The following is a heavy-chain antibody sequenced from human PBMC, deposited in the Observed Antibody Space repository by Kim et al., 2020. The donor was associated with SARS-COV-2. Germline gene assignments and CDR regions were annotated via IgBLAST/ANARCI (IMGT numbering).Heavy chain of an antibody. CDR1: GGSISSSSYY. J-gene: IGHJ4*02. V-gene: IGHV4-39*01. D-gene: IGHD2-15*01. Sequence: SETLSLTCTVSGGSISSSSYYWGWIRQPPGKGLEWIGSIYYSGSTYYNPSLKSRVTISVDTSKNQFSLKLSSVTAADTAVYYCARLPRRYCSGGSCEEVYFDYWGQGTLVTVSS. CDR3: ARLPRRYCSGGSCEEVYFDY. CDR2: IYYSGST.